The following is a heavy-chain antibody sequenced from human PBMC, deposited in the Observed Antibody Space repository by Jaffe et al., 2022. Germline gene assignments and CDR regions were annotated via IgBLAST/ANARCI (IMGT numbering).Heavy chain of an antibody. CDR1: GGTFSSYA. CDR2: IIPIFGTA. D-gene: IGHD6-19*01. Sequence: QVQLVQSGAEVKKPGSSVKVSCKASGGTFSSYAISWVRQAPGQGLEWMGGIIPIFGTANYAQKFQGRVTITTDESTSTAYMELSSLRSEDTAVYYCARGYSSGWPPHGYYYYMDVWGKGTTVTVSS. CDR3: ARGYSSGWPPHGYYYYMDV. V-gene: IGHV1-69*05. J-gene: IGHJ6*03.